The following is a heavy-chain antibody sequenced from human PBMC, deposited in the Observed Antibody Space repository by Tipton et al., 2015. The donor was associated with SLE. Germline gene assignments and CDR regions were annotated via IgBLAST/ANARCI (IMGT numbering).Heavy chain of an antibody. V-gene: IGHV4-39*01. J-gene: IGHJ6*03. CDR1: GGSISSSSYY. D-gene: IGHD4-17*01. Sequence: TLSLTCTVSGGSISSSSYYWGWIRQPPGKGLEWIGSIYYSGSIYYNPSLKSRVTISIDTSKNQFSLKLSSVTAADTAVYYCARTMTAVRPYGYMDVWGKGTTVTVSS. CDR2: IYYSGSI. CDR3: ARTMTAVRPYGYMDV.